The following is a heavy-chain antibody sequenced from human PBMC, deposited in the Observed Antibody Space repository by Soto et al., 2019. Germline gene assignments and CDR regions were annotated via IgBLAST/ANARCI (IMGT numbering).Heavy chain of an antibody. CDR1: GGSISNSNW. CDR3: ARLVEDYYFYGMDV. J-gene: IGHJ6*02. D-gene: IGHD2-2*01. Sequence: QVQLQESGPGLVKPSGTLSLTCAVSGGSISNSNWWSWVRQPPGKGLEWIGDISHSGGTNYNPSLKSRVSISVDKSKNQFSLRLNSVTAADAAVYYCARLVEDYYFYGMDVWCQGTTVAVSS. V-gene: IGHV4-4*02. CDR2: ISHSGGT.